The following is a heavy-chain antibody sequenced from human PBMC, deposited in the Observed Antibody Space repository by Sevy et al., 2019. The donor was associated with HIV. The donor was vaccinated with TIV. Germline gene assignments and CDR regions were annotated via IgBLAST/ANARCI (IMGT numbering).Heavy chain of an antibody. V-gene: IGHV1-18*01. CDR3: ARDWEYDFWSGKSNWFDP. D-gene: IGHD3-3*01. CDR1: GYTFTSYG. Sequence: ASVKVSCKASGYTFTSYGISWVRQAPGQGLEWMGWISAYNGNTNYAQKLQGRVTMTTDTSTGTAYMELRRLRSDVTAVYYCARDWEYDFWSGKSNWFDPWGQGTLVTVSS. CDR2: ISAYNGNT. J-gene: IGHJ5*02.